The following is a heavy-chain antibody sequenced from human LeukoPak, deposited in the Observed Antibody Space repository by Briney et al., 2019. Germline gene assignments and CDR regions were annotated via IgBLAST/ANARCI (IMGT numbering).Heavy chain of an antibody. CDR3: ARLAHAGDRDSSSPVLAFDI. CDR1: GGSISSSSYY. Sequence: SETLSLTCTVSGGSISSSSYYWGWIRQPPGKGLEWIGSTYYSGSTYYNPSLNSRVTISVDTSKNQFSLKLSSVTAADTAVYYCARLAHAGDRDSSSPVLAFDIWGQGTMVTVSS. CDR2: TYYSGST. J-gene: IGHJ3*02. D-gene: IGHD6-6*01. V-gene: IGHV4-39*01.